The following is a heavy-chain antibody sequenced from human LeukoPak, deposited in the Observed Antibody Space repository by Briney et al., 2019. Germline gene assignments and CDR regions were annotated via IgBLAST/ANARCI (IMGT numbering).Heavy chain of an antibody. J-gene: IGHJ4*02. Sequence: ASVKVSCKVSGYTLTELSMHWVRQAHGKGLEWMGGLDPEDGETIYAQKFQGRVTMTEDTSADTAYMELSSLKSEDTAVYYCARGRFGELRSDYYFDYWGQGTLVTVSS. CDR3: ARGRFGELRSDYYFDY. CDR2: LDPEDGET. V-gene: IGHV1-24*01. D-gene: IGHD3-10*01. CDR1: GYTLTELS.